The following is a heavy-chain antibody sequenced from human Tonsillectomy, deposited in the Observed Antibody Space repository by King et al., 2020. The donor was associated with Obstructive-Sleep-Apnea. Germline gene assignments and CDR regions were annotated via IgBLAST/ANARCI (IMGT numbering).Heavy chain of an antibody. V-gene: IGHV3-7*01. CDR1: GFTFSSHW. CDR2: IKRDASET. CDR3: ARCSRTCSRTSCYYYGMDV. D-gene: IGHD2-2*01. J-gene: IGHJ6*02. Sequence: VQLVESGGGLVQPGGSLRLSCAASGFTFSSHWMSWVRQAPGKGLEWVANIKRDASETYYVDSGKGRFTISRDNAKNSLYLQMSSLRAEDTAVYYCARCSRTCSRTSCYYYGMDVWGQGTTVTVSS.